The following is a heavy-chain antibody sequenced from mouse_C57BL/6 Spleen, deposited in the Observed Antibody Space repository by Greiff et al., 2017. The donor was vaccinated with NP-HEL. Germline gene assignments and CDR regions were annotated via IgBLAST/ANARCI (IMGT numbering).Heavy chain of an antibody. CDR3: ARGTGSSYWYFDV. CDR1: GYTFTSYW. D-gene: IGHD3-1*01. CDR2: INPSSGYT. V-gene: IGHV1-7*01. Sequence: QVQLKESGAELAKPGASVKLSCKASGYTFTSYWMHWVKQRPGQGLEWIGYINPSSGYTKYNQKFKDKATLTADKSSSTAYMQLSSLTYEDSAVYYCARGTGSSYWYFDVWGTGTTVTVSS. J-gene: IGHJ1*03.